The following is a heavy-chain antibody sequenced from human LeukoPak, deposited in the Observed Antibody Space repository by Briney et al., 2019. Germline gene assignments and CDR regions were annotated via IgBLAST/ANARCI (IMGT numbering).Heavy chain of an antibody. J-gene: IGHJ4*02. Sequence: SETLSLTCNVSGASISANNYYWTWIRQPAGKGLEWIGRIYTDGITNYSPSLKSRVTIFLDKPKNQFSLKLTSMTAADSAVYYCARFAFSPPGLDYWGQGAQVIVSS. CDR2: IYTDGIT. V-gene: IGHV4-61*02. D-gene: IGHD3-10*01. CDR1: GASISANNYY. CDR3: ARFAFSPPGLDY.